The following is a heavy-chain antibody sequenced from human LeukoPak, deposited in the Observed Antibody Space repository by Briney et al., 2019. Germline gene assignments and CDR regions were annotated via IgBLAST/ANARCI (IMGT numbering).Heavy chain of an antibody. D-gene: IGHD3-9*01. CDR1: GFTLSNYW. Sequence: GGSLRLSCAASGFTLSNYWMHWVRQAPGKGLVWVSRIKGDGSHTIYADSVKGRFTISRDSAKNTLYLQMKSLRAEDTAVYYCVRDWDHFDFDSWGLGTLVTVSS. V-gene: IGHV3-74*01. CDR2: IKGDGSHT. J-gene: IGHJ5*01. CDR3: VRDWDHFDFDS.